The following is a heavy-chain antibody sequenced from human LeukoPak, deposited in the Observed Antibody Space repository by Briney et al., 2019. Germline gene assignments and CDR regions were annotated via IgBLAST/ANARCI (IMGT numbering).Heavy chain of an antibody. CDR3: ARGQTTMTN. J-gene: IGHJ4*02. V-gene: IGHV3-7*03. D-gene: IGHD4-17*01. Sequence: PGGSLRLSCAASGFTFSSYWMSWVRQAPGKGLEWVANIKQDGSDKSYVDSVKGRFTISRDNTKNSLYLQMNSLRAEDTAVYYCARGQTTMTNWGQGTLVTVSS. CDR2: IKQDGSDK. CDR1: GFTFSSYW.